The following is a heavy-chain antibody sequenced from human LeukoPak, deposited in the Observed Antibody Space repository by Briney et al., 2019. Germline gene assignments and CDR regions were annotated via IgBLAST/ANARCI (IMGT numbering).Heavy chain of an antibody. J-gene: IGHJ3*02. CDR1: GYTFTGYY. CDR2: INPNSGGT. Sequence: ASVKVSCKASGYTFTGYYMHWVRQAPGQGLEWMGWINPNSGGTNYAQKFQGRVTMTEDTSTDTAYMELSSLRSEDTAVYYCATGGDEWELRSAFDIWGQGTMVTVSS. V-gene: IGHV1-2*02. D-gene: IGHD1-26*01. CDR3: ATGGDEWELRSAFDI.